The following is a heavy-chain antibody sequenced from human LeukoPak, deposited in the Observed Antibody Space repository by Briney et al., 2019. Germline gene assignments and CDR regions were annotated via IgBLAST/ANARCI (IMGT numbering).Heavy chain of an antibody. CDR1: GGSISSYY. J-gene: IGHJ4*02. CDR3: ARAAKRTTVTTRYFDY. Sequence: SETLSLTCTVSGGSISSYYWSWIRQPPGKGLEWIGYIYYSGSTNYNPSLKSRVTISVDTSKNQFSLKLSSVTAADTAVYYCARAAKRTTVTTRYFDYWGQGTLVTVSS. D-gene: IGHD4-17*01. CDR2: IYYSGST. V-gene: IGHV4-59*08.